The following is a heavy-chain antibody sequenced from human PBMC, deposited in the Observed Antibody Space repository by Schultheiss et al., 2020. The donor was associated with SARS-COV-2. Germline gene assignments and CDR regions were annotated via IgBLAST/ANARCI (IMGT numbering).Heavy chain of an antibody. CDR2: IKSKTDGGTT. CDR3: TTDPQYSGSYYRNY. D-gene: IGHD1-26*01. Sequence: GGSLRLSCAASGFTFSNAWMSWVRQAPGKGLEWVGRIKSKTDGGTTDYAAPVKGRFTISRDDSKNTLYLQMNSLKTEDTAVYYCTTDPQYSGSYYRNYWGQGTLVTVSS. J-gene: IGHJ4*02. CDR1: GFTFSNAW. V-gene: IGHV3-15*01.